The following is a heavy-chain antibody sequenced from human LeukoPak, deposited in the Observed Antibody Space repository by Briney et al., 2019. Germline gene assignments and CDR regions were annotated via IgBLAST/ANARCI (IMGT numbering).Heavy chain of an antibody. CDR1: GFTFSDYY. D-gene: IGHD2-21*01. Sequence: GGSLRLSCAASGFTFSDYYMSWIRQAPGKGLEWVSYISSSSSYTNYADSVKGRFTISRDNAKNSLYLQMNSLRAEDTAVYYCARDGVAGITRDCFDYWGQGTLVTVSS. J-gene: IGHJ4*02. CDR3: ARDGVAGITRDCFDY. CDR2: ISSSSSYT. V-gene: IGHV3-11*06.